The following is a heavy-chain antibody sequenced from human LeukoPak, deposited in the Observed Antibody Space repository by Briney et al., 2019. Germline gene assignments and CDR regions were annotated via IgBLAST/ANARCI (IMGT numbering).Heavy chain of an antibody. V-gene: IGHV4-59*01. CDR2: IYYSGTT. Sequence: ASETLSLTCTVSGGSIISYYWSWIRQPPGKGLEWIGYIYYSGTTNYNPSLKSRVTISVDTSKNQLSLKVNSVTAADTAVYYCVRSKSGTYGWFDPWGQGTLVTVSS. D-gene: IGHD4-17*01. CDR3: VRSKSGTYGWFDP. J-gene: IGHJ5*02. CDR1: GGSIISYY.